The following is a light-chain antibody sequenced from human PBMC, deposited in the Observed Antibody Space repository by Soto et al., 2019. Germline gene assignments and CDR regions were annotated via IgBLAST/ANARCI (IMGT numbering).Light chain of an antibody. J-gene: IGKJ5*01. CDR1: QTVNSR. Sequence: EIVLTQYPATLSSSPGERATLSCRASQTVNSRLAWYQHKPGQAPRLLIYHTSNRATGIPDRFSGSGSGTDFTLTINRLEPEDFAVYYCQQYHNTPITFGQGTRLEIK. V-gene: IGKV3-11*01. CDR2: HTS. CDR3: QQYHNTPIT.